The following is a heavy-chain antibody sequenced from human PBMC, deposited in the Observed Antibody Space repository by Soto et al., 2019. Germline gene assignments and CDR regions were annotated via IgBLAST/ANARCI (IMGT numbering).Heavy chain of an antibody. J-gene: IGHJ6*02. V-gene: IGHV1-69*06. D-gene: IGHD2-15*01. CDR2: IVPNFGRA. CDR3: ANPSSPFCSGGSCYSPNYYYGMDV. CDR1: GGTFSTYS. Sequence: QVQLVQSGAEVKEPGSSVKVSCKASGGTFSTYSISWVRQAPGQGLEWMGGIVPNFGRANYAQKFQGRVTITADKSTSTAYMALNSLRFEDTAVDYCANPSSPFCSGGSCYSPNYYYGMDVWGQGTTVTVSS.